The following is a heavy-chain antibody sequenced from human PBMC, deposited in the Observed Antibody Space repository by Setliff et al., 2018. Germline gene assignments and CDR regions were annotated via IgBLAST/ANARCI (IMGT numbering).Heavy chain of an antibody. CDR3: ARARSTSLVFVNWFDP. CDR2: VNPNSGGT. J-gene: IGHJ5*02. V-gene: IGHV1-2*04. Sequence: GASVKVSCKASGYTFTGYYMHWVRQAPGQGLEWMGWVNPNSGGTNYAQKFQGWVTMTRDTSISTAYMELSRLRSDDTAVYYRARARSTSLVFVNWFDPWGQGTLVTVSS. CDR1: GYTFTGYY. D-gene: IGHD2-2*01.